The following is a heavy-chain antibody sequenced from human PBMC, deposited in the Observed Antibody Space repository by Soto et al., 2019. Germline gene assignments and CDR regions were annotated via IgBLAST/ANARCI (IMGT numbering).Heavy chain of an antibody. Sequence: QVQLVQPGAEVKKPGSSVKVSCRTTGGTFSSYLISWVRQAPGQGLEWMGGITPVFGTPNYAQNFQGRVTITADESTSTAYLDLRSLRSEDTAVYYCARGITSDSWGQGTLVTVSS. J-gene: IGHJ4*02. CDR3: ARGITSDS. CDR1: GGTFSSYL. CDR2: ITPVFGTP. V-gene: IGHV1-69*12. D-gene: IGHD1-20*01.